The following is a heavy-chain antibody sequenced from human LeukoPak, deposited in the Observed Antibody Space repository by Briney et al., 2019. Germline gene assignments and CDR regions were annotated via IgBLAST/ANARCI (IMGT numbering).Heavy chain of an antibody. CDR3: ARDGRGYYYGSLDY. D-gene: IGHD3-10*01. V-gene: IGHV3-11*06. CDR2: ISSSGSYT. CDR1: GLTFSDYY. Sequence: GGSLRLSCAASGLTFSDYYMSWIRQAPGKGLEWVSYISSSGSYTNYADSVKGRFTISRDNAKNSLYLQMNSLRAEDTAVYYCARDGRGYYYGSLDYWGQGTLVTVSS. J-gene: IGHJ4*02.